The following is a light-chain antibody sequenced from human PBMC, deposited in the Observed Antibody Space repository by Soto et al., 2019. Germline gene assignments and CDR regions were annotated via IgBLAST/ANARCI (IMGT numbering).Light chain of an antibody. CDR3: QHYNSYSEA. CDR1: ERVSTN. Sequence: EIVMTHSPATLSLSPWERATHSCRASERVSTNLAWYQQKAGQAPRLLIYGASTRATGIPARFSGSGSGTEFTLTISSLQPDDYATYYCQHYNSYSEAFGQGTKVDIK. V-gene: IGKV3-15*01. CDR2: GAS. J-gene: IGKJ1*01.